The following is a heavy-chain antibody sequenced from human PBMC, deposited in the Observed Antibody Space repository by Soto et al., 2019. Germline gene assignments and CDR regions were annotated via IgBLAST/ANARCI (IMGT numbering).Heavy chain of an antibody. Sequence: QVQLVQSGAEVKKPGSSVKVSCKASGGTFSSYAISWVRQAPGQGLEWMGGIIPIFGTANYAQKFQGRVTITADESTSTAYMELSSLRSEDTAVYYCARDYGDPGTNSFPWFDPWGQGTLLTVSS. J-gene: IGHJ5*02. V-gene: IGHV1-69*01. CDR2: IIPIFGTA. D-gene: IGHD4-17*01. CDR3: ARDYGDPGTNSFPWFDP. CDR1: GGTFSSYA.